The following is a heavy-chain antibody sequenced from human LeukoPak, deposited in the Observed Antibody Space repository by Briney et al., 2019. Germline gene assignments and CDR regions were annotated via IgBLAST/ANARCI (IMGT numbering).Heavy chain of an antibody. CDR1: GFTFSSYW. Sequence: PGGSLRLSCAASGFTFSSYWMHWVRQAPGKGLVWVSRINSDGSSTSYADSVKGRFTISRDNAKNTLYLQMNSLRAEDTAVYYCAKDPYGDYVPFDYWGQGTLVTVSS. CDR3: AKDPYGDYVPFDY. V-gene: IGHV3-74*01. D-gene: IGHD4-17*01. J-gene: IGHJ4*02. CDR2: INSDGSST.